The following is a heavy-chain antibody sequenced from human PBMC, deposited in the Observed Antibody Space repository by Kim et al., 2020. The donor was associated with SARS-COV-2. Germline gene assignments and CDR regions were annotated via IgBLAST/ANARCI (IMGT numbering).Heavy chain of an antibody. J-gene: IGHJ5*02. V-gene: IGHV4-59*12. Sequence: SETLSLTCTVSGGSISSYYWSWIRQPPGKGLEWIGYIYYSGSTNYNPSLKSRVTISVDTSKNQFSLKLSSVTAADTAVYYCARVGWDPTWYYDSSGYVYWFDPWGQGTLVTVSS. CDR2: IYYSGST. CDR1: GGSISSYY. D-gene: IGHD3-22*01. CDR3: ARVGWDPTWYYDSSGYVYWFDP.